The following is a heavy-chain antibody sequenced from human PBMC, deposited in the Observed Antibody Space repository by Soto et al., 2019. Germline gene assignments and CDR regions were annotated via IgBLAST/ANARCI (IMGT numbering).Heavy chain of an antibody. J-gene: IGHJ3*02. CDR2: INHSGST. CDR3: ARLLEWLLPVEAAFDI. D-gene: IGHD3-3*01. CDR1: GGSFSGYY. Sequence: KSSETLSLTCAVYGGSFSGYYWSWIRQPPGKGLEWIGEINHSGSTNYNPSLKSRVTISVDTSKNQFSLKLSSVTAADTAVYYCARLLEWLLPVEAAFDIWGQGTMVTVSS. V-gene: IGHV4-34*01.